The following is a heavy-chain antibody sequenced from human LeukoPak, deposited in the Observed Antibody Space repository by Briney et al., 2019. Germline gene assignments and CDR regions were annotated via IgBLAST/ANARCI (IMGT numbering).Heavy chain of an antibody. CDR1: GGTFSSYA. J-gene: IGHJ4*02. D-gene: IGHD5-18*01. V-gene: IGHV1-69*13. CDR3: ASKRGYSYGLDY. CDR2: IIPIFGTA. Sequence: ASVKVSCKASGGTFSSYAISWVRQAPGQGLEWMGGIIPIFGTANYAQKFQGRVTITADESTSTGYMGLSSLRSEDTAVYYCASKRGYSYGLDYWGRGTLVTVSS.